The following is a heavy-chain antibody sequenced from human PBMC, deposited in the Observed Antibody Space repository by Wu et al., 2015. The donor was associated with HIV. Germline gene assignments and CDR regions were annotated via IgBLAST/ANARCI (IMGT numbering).Heavy chain of an antibody. CDR3: ARDHRAVAGTCGY. V-gene: IGHV1-2*02. J-gene: IGHJ4*02. D-gene: IGHD6-19*01. CDR2: INPNSGGT. Sequence: QVQLVQSGAEVKKPGASVKVSCKASGNTITGHYINWVRQAPGQGLEWMGWINPNSGGTTYAQKFQGRVTMTRDTSISTAYMELSRLRSDDTAVYYCARDHRAVAGTCGYWGQGTLVTVSS. CDR1: GNTITGHY.